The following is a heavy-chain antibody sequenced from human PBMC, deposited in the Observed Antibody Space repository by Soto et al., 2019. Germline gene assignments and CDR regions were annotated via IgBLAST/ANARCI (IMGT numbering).Heavy chain of an antibody. Sequence: QVQLQESGPGLVKPSETLSLTCTVSGGSISSYYWSWIRQPPGKGREWIGYIYYSGSTNYTPSLKSRVTISVDTSKNQFSLKLSSVTAADTAVYYCARDSGYNYGSFRWFDPWGQGTLVTVSS. CDR2: IYYSGST. CDR1: GGSISSYY. V-gene: IGHV4-59*01. J-gene: IGHJ5*02. D-gene: IGHD5-18*01. CDR3: ARDSGYNYGSFRWFDP.